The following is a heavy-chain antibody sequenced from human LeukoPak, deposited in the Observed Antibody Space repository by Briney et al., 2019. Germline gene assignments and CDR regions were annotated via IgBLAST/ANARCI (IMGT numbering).Heavy chain of an antibody. Sequence: PGGSLRLSCAASGFTFDDYGMSWVRQAPGKGLEWVSGFNWRGGSTGYADSVKGRFTISRDNAKNSLYLQMNSLRAEDTAVYYCAELGITMIGGVWGKGTTVTISS. V-gene: IGHV3-20*04. J-gene: IGHJ6*04. D-gene: IGHD3-10*02. CDR1: GFTFDDYG. CDR2: FNWRGGST. CDR3: AELGITMIGGV.